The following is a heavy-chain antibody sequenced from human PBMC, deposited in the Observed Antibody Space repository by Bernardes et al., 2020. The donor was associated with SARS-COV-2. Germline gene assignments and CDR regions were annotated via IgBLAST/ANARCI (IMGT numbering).Heavy chain of an antibody. J-gene: IGHJ4*02. D-gene: IGHD3-3*01. Sequence: SETLSLTCAVYGGSFSGYYWSWIRQPPGKGLEWIGEINHSGSTNYNPSLKSRVTISVDTSKNQFSLKLSSVTAADTAVYYCARSGYYDFWSGYQATIFDYWGQGTLVTVSS. CDR3: ARSGYYDFWSGYQATIFDY. CDR2: INHSGST. V-gene: IGHV4-34*01. CDR1: GGSFSGYY.